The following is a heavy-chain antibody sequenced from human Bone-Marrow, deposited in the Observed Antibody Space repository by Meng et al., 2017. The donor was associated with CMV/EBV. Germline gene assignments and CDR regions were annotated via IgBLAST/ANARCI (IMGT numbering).Heavy chain of an antibody. D-gene: IGHD2-2*01. CDR2: INPSGGST. Sequence: ASVKVSCKASGYTFTSYDINWVRQATGQGLEWMGIINPSGGSTSYAQKFQGRVTMTRDTSTSTVYMELSSLRSEDTAVYYCAREIGFVVVPAATPEDPYFDYWGQGTLVTVSS. J-gene: IGHJ4*02. V-gene: IGHV1-46*01. CDR1: GYTFTSYD. CDR3: AREIGFVVVPAATPEDPYFDY.